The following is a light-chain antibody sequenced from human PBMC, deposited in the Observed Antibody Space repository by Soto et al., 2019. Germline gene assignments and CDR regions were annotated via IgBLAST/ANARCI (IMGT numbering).Light chain of an antibody. J-gene: IGKJ1*01. CDR2: AAS. V-gene: IGKV1-39*01. Sequence: DIQMPQSPSSLSASVGDSVTITCRASQSSKNYLNWYQKKPGKAPKLLIYAASSLQSGVPSRFSGSGSGTDFTLTISSLQPEDCATYYCQQSYTTPITFGQGTKVDIK. CDR1: QSSKNY. CDR3: QQSYTTPIT.